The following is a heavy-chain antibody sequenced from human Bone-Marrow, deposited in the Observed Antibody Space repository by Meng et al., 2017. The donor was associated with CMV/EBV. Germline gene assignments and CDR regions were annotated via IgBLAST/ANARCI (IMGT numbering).Heavy chain of an antibody. V-gene: IGHV3-11*01. CDR1: GFTFSDYY. CDR3: ARLFWGGSSYFDY. J-gene: IGHJ4*02. CDR2: ISSSGSTI. D-gene: IGHD1-26*01. Sequence: GESLKISCEASGFTFSDYYMSWIRQAPGKGLEWVSYISSSGSTIYYADSVKGRFTISRDNAKHSLYLQMNSLRAEDTAVYYCARLFWGGSSYFDYWGQGTLVTVSS.